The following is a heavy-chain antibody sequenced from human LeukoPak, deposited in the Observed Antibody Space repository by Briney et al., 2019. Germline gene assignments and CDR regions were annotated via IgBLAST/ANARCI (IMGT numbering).Heavy chain of an antibody. CDR3: ARNHYDSSGYYGGETYYFDY. CDR2: INHSGST. Sequence: SETLSLTCAVDGGSFSGYYWSWIRQPPGKGVEWIGEINHSGSTNYNPSLKSRVTISVDTSKNQFSLKLSSVTAADTAVYYCARNHYDSSGYYGGETYYFDYWGQGTLVTVSS. CDR1: GGSFSGYY. J-gene: IGHJ4*02. V-gene: IGHV4-34*01. D-gene: IGHD3-22*01.